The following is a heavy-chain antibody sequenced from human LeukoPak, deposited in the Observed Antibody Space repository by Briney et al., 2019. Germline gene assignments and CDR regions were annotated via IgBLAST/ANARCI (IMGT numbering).Heavy chain of an antibody. V-gene: IGHV3-30*18. CDR1: GFTFSSYG. D-gene: IGHD6-13*01. CDR2: ISYDGSNK. J-gene: IGHJ5*02. CDR3: AEDSAYSSSWYSRSWFDP. Sequence: GGSLRLSCAASGFTFSSYGMHWVRQAPGKGLEWVAVISYDGSNKYYADSVKGRFTISRDNSKNTLYLQMNSLRAEDTAVYYCAEDSAYSSSWYSRSWFDPWGQGTLVTVSS.